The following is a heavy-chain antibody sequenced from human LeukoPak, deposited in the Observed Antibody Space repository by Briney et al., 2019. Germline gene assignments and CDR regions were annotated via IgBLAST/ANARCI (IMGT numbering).Heavy chain of an antibody. CDR3: AGTRYYYYYYGMDV. V-gene: IGHV4-34*01. J-gene: IGHJ6*02. D-gene: IGHD3-16*02. Sequence: PSETLSLTCAVYGGSFSGYYWSWIRQPPGKGLEWIGEINHSGSTNYNPSLKSRVTISVDTSKNQFSLKLSSVTAADTAVYYCAGTRYYYYYYGMDVWGQGTTVTVSS. CDR1: GGSFSGYY. CDR2: INHSGST.